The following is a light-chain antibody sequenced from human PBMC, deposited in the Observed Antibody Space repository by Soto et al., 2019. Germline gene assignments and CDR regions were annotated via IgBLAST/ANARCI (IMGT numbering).Light chain of an antibody. J-gene: IGLJ1*01. Sequence: QAVRKQAPSVFAGPGQKVTLSFSGSTSNIGNNYVSWYQQLPGTAPKLLIYENNKRPSGIPDRFSGSKSGTSATLGITGLQTGDEADYYCGTWDSSLSVFGTGTKVTVL. CDR2: ENN. CDR1: TSNIGNNY. CDR3: GTWDSSLSV. V-gene: IGLV1-51*02.